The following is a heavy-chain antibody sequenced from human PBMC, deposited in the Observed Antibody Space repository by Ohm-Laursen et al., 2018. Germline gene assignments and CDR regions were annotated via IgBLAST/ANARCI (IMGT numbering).Heavy chain of an antibody. CDR3: ARTRIAAPYYFDY. V-gene: IGHV2-70*11. Sequence: TQTLTLTCTFSGFSLSTRGMCVSWIRQPPGKALEWLARIDWDDDKSYSTSLKTRLTISKDTSKNQVVLIMTSMDPVDTSTYYCARTRIAAPYYFDYWGQGTLVTVSS. J-gene: IGHJ4*02. CDR1: GFSLSTRGMC. CDR2: IDWDDDK. D-gene: IGHD6-13*01.